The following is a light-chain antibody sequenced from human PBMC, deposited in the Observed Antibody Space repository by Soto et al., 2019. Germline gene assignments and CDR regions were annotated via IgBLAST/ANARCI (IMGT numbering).Light chain of an antibody. CDR1: SSNIGSNP. CDR2: GNH. Sequence: QSVLTQPPSASGTPGQRGTISCSGSSSNIGSNPVNWYQQLPGTAPKLLIYGNHQRPSGVPDRFSGSKSVTSASLAISGLQSEDEADYYCAAWDDSLGILVFGGGTKLTVL. V-gene: IGLV1-44*01. CDR3: AAWDDSLGILV. J-gene: IGLJ2*01.